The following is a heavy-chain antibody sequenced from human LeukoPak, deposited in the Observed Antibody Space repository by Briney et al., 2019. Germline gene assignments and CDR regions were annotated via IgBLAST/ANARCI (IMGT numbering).Heavy chain of an antibody. CDR2: VSYSGST. CDR3: ARWEVGATNY. CDR1: GDSISNSRYY. D-gene: IGHD1-26*01. Sequence: PSETLSLTCAVSGDSISNSRYYWAWLRQPPGRGLEWIGSVSYSGSTYYNPSLESRVTISVDTSRNQFSLKLSSVTAADTAVYYCARWEVGATNYWGQGTLVTVSS. V-gene: IGHV4-39*01. J-gene: IGHJ4*02.